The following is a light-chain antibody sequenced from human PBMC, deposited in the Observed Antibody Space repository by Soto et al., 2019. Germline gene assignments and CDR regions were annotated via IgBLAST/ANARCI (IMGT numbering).Light chain of an antibody. J-gene: IGKJ5*01. CDR2: DAS. CDR3: QQYYSFPIT. CDR1: ETIRGL. Sequence: EIVLTQSPATLSLSPGERATLSCRASETIRGLLAWYQQRPGKPPRLLIHDASSRATGIPDRFSGSGSGTDFTLTISCLQSEDFATYYCQQYYSFPITFGQGTRLEIK. V-gene: IGKV3D-15*01.